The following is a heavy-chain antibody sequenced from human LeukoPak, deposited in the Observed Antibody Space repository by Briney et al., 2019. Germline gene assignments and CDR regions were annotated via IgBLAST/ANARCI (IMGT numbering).Heavy chain of an antibody. D-gene: IGHD2-15*01. V-gene: IGHV4-34*01. Sequence: SETLSLTCAVYGGSFSGYYWGWIRQPPGKGLEWIGSIYFSGTTYYSPSLQSRVTISVDTAKNHFSLKLSSVTAADTATYYCARDAHCTGIACYSPYNWFDPWGQGTLVTVSS. CDR3: ARDAHCTGIACYSPYNWFDP. J-gene: IGHJ5*02. CDR2: IYFSGTT. CDR1: GGSFSGYY.